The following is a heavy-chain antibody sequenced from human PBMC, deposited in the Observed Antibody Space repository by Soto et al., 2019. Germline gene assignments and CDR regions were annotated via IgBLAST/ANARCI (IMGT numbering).Heavy chain of an antibody. D-gene: IGHD6-13*01. V-gene: IGHV4-39*01. J-gene: IGHJ4*02. CDR2: IYYTGNT. CDR1: GGSSRSSSYY. CDR3: ARLGGAAAGRYSDF. Sequence: QLQLQESGPGLVKPSETLSLTCTVSGGSSRSSSYYWGWIRQPPGKGLEWIGSIYYTGNTYYNPSLKSRVTISVDTSKNQLSLNLTSVTAADTAVYYCARLGGAAAGRYSDFWGQGTLVTVSS.